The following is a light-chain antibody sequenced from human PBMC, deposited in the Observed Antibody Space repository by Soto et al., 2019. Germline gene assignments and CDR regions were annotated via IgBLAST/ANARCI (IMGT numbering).Light chain of an antibody. J-gene: IGKJ5*01. CDR3: QQYGSSPRIT. CDR1: QSVSSSY. Sequence: EIVLTQSPGTLSLSPGERATLSCRASQSVSSSYLAWYQQKPGQAPRLLIYGASSRATGIPDRFSGSGSGTDFTLTISRLEPEDFAVYYCQQYGSSPRITFGQGTRLESK. V-gene: IGKV3-20*01. CDR2: GAS.